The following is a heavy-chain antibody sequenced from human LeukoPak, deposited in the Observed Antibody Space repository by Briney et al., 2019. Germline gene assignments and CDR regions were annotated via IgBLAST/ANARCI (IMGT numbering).Heavy chain of an antibody. D-gene: IGHD3-22*01. CDR2: IYYSGST. CDR3: ARAPYDSSGYYHVHLRFFDY. CDR1: GGSISSSSYY. V-gene: IGHV4-39*07. J-gene: IGHJ4*02. Sequence: PSETLSLTCTFSGGSISSSSYYWGWIRQPPGKGLEWIGSIYYSGSTYYNPSLKSRVTISVDTSKNQFSLKLSSVTAADTAVYYCARAPYDSSGYYHVHLRFFDYWGQGTLVTVSS.